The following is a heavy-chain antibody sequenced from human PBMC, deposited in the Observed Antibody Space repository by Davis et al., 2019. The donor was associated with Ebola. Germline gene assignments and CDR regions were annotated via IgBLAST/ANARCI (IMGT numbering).Heavy chain of an antibody. D-gene: IGHD5-24*01. Sequence: SETLSLTCAVSGASVTRAYNTWTWLRQHPGKGLAWIGHVLYTCPTAYSPSLHNRVSMSLDTSKNQFSLTLTSVTAADTAVYFWARTTYNNYDHFHLDLWGPGTQVTVSS. J-gene: IGHJ2*01. CDR1: GASVTRAYNT. CDR2: VLYTCPT. V-gene: IGHV4-31*11. CDR3: ARTTYNNYDHFHLDL.